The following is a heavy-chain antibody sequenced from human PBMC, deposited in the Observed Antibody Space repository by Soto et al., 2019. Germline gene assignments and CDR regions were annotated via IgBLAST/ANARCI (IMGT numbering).Heavy chain of an antibody. CDR1: GYTFTSYA. J-gene: IGHJ4*02. CDR3: ARSIRLAGDY. V-gene: IGHV1-3*01. Sequence: QVQLVQSGAEVKKPGASVKVSCKASGYTFTSYAMHWVRQAPGQRLEWMGWINAGNGNTTYSQKFQGRVTITRDTSASTADMELSSLRSEDTAVYYCARSIRLAGDYWGQGTLVTVSS. CDR2: INAGNGNT.